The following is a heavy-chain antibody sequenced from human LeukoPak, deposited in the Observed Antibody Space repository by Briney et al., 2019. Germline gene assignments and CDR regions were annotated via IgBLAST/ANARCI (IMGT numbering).Heavy chain of an antibody. V-gene: IGHV4-59*01. D-gene: IGHD2/OR15-2a*01. Sequence: SETLSLTCTVSGGSITTDHWNWIRQPPGKGLEWIGCIYYSGRTYYNPSLESRVTISVDMSKSQFSLRLTSVTAADTALYYCARKNDFEIWGQWTLVTVSS. CDR1: GGSITTDH. J-gene: IGHJ3*02. CDR2: IYYSGRT. CDR3: ARKNDFEI.